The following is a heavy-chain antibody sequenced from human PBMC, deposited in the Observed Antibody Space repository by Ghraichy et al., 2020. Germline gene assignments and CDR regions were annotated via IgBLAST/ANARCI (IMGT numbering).Heavy chain of an antibody. D-gene: IGHD3-9*01. CDR2: IWNDGSNI. CDR3: ARAGFFDWTGYYYYAMDV. J-gene: IGHJ6*02. Sequence: GESLNISCAASGFTFSGFGFHWVRQAPGKGLQWLAVIWNDGSNIYYADSVKGRFTISRDNPKNTLSLQMNSLRAEDTAVYYCARAGFFDWTGYYYYAMDVWGQGTAVTVSS. V-gene: IGHV3-33*01. CDR1: GFTFSGFG.